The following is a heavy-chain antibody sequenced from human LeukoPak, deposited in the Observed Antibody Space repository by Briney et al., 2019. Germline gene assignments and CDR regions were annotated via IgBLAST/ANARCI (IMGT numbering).Heavy chain of an antibody. CDR1: GYTFTGYY. CDR2: INPNSGGT. D-gene: IGHD3-9*01. Sequence: ASVKVSCKASGYTFTGYYMHWVRQAPGQGLEWMGWINPNSGGTNYAQKFQGRVTMTRDTFISTAYMELSRLRSDDTAVYYCARDPPNDILTGYYNGNWFDPWGQGTLVTVSS. V-gene: IGHV1-2*02. J-gene: IGHJ5*02. CDR3: ARDPPNDILTGYYNGNWFDP.